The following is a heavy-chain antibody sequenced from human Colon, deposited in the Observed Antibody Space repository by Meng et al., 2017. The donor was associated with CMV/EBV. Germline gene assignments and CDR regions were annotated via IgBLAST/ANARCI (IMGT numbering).Heavy chain of an antibody. Sequence: GESLKISCAASGFTFSSYWMSWVRQAPGKGLEWVANIKQDGSEKYYVDSVKGRFTISRDNGKNSVYLQMNSLRAEDTAVYYCARDSERMNYWGQGTLVTVSS. CDR3: ARDSERMNY. D-gene: IGHD1-1*01. V-gene: IGHV3-7*01. CDR2: IKQDGSEK. CDR1: GFTFSSYW. J-gene: IGHJ4*02.